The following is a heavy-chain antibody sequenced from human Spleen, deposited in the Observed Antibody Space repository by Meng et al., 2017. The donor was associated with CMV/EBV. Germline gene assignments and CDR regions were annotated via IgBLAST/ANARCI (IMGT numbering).Heavy chain of an antibody. CDR3: TRAHHDYGGPPPFDY. CDR1: GFTFGDYG. D-gene: IGHD4-23*01. Sequence: GGSLRLSCTASGFTFGDYGMSWVRQAPGKGLEWVGFIRSKAYGGTTEYAASVKGRFTISRDDSKSIAYLQMNSLKTEDTAVYYCTRAHHDYGGPPPFDYWGQGTLVTVSS. CDR2: IRSKAYGGTT. V-gene: IGHV3-49*04. J-gene: IGHJ4*02.